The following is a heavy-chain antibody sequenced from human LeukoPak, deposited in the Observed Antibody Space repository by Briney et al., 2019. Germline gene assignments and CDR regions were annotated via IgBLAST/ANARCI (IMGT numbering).Heavy chain of an antibody. Sequence: ASAKVSCKASGYNFGIFGISWVRQAPGQGLEWMGWISANNGNTNYAQNLQGRVTMTTDTSTSTAYMELRSLRSDDTAVYYCARVGVVVPAAWFDPWGQGTLVTVSS. V-gene: IGHV1-18*01. CDR1: GYNFGIFG. CDR2: ISANNGNT. D-gene: IGHD2-2*01. J-gene: IGHJ5*02. CDR3: ARVGVVVPAAWFDP.